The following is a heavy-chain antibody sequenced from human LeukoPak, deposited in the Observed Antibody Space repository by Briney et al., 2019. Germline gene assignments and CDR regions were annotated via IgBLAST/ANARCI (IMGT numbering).Heavy chain of an antibody. Sequence: AGGSLRLSCAASGFTFSSYSMNWVRQAPGKGLEWVSYISSSSSTIYYADSVKGRFTISRDNAKNSLYLQMNSLRAEDTAVYYCARDPKLLWFGELLPWGQGTLVTVSS. CDR2: ISSSSSTI. D-gene: IGHD3-10*01. J-gene: IGHJ5*02. V-gene: IGHV3-48*04. CDR3: ARDPKLLWFGELLP. CDR1: GFTFSSYS.